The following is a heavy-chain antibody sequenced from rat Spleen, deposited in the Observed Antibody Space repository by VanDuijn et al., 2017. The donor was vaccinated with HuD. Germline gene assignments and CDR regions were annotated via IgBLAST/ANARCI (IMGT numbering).Heavy chain of an antibody. J-gene: IGHJ4*01. CDR2: ISYEGSST. V-gene: IGHV5-22*01. CDR3: ARPHSYYYVMDT. Sequence: EVQLVESGGGLVQPGNSLKLSCAASGFTFSDYYMAWVRQAPKKGLEWVASISYEGSSTYYGDSVKGRFTISRDNAKSTLYLQMNSLRSEDTATYYCARPHSYYYVMDTWGQGASVTVSS. CDR1: GFTFSDYY.